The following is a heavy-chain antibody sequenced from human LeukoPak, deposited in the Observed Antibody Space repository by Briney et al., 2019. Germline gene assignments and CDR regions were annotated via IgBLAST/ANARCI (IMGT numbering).Heavy chain of an antibody. D-gene: IGHD3-9*01. V-gene: IGHV4-4*08. Sequence: SETLSLTCTVSGGSITSYYWSWIRQPPGKGLEWIGYIYNSGRTNYNPSLKSRVTISADTSKNQFSLKLGSVTAADTAIYYCAREESDWSSLGYYYHYMDVWGKGTTVTISS. CDR3: AREESDWSSLGYYYHYMDV. CDR1: GGSITSYY. J-gene: IGHJ6*03. CDR2: IYNSGRT.